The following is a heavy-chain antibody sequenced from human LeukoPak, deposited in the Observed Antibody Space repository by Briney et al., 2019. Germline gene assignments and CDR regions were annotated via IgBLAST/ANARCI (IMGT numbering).Heavy chain of an antibody. D-gene: IGHD1-26*01. V-gene: IGHV1-2*02. Sequence: GASVKVSCKASGYTFTGYYVHWVRQAPGQGLEWMGWINPNSGGTNYAQKFQGRVTMTRDTSISTAYMELSRLRSDDTAVYYCAREAVGATGDVDYWGQGTLVTVSS. J-gene: IGHJ4*02. CDR1: GYTFTGYY. CDR3: AREAVGATGDVDY. CDR2: INPNSGGT.